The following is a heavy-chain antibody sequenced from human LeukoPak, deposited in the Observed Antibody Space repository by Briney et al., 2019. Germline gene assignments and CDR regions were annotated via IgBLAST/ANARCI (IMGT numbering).Heavy chain of an antibody. J-gene: IGHJ4*02. V-gene: IGHV3-30*18. Sequence: GGSLRLSCAASGFTFSSHGMHWVRQAPGKGLEWVAVISYDGSNKYYADSVKGRFTISRDNSKNTLYLQMNSLRAEDTAVYYCAKDLGGSGSGNYWGQGTLVTVSS. CDR2: ISYDGSNK. CDR3: AKDLGGSGSGNY. CDR1: GFTFSSHG. D-gene: IGHD3-10*01.